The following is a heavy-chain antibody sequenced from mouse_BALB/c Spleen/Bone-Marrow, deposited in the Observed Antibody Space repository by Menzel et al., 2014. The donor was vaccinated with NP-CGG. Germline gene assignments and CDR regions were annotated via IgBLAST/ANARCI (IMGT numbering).Heavy chain of an antibody. V-gene: IGHV5-4*02. J-gene: IGHJ3*01. Sequence: EVQVVESGGGLVKPGGSLKLSCAASGFTFSDYYMYWVRQTPEKRLEWVATISDGGSYTYYPDSVKGRFTISRDNAKNNLYLQMSSLKSEDTAMYYCAREDDDGSCFSYWGQGTLVTVSA. D-gene: IGHD2-12*01. CDR2: ISDGGSYT. CDR3: AREDDDGSCFSY. CDR1: GFTFSDYY.